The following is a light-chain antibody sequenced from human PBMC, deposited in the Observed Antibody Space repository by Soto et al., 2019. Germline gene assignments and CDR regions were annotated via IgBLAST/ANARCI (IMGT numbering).Light chain of an antibody. Sequence: QSVLTQPPSASGTPGQWATIACSGSSSNIGSNYVYWYQQLPGTAPKLLIYSNNQRPSGVPDRFSGSKSGTSASLAISGLQSEDEADYYCAAWDDSLNGRVFGGGTKLTVL. V-gene: IGLV1-44*01. CDR2: SNN. J-gene: IGLJ3*02. CDR1: SSNIGSNY. CDR3: AAWDDSLNGRV.